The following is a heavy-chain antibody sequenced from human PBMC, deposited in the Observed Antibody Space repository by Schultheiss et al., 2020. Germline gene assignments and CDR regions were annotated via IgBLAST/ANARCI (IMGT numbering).Heavy chain of an antibody. J-gene: IGHJ6*04. D-gene: IGHD6-19*01. CDR2: IYYSGST. V-gene: IGHV4-59*01. CDR1: GGSISSYY. CDR3: AKDSAVADPYYYYYYGMDV. Sequence: SETLSLTCTVSGGSISSYYWSWIRQPPGKGLEWIGYIYYSGSTNYNPSLKSRVTISVDTSKNQFSLKLSSVTAADTAVYYCAKDSAVADPYYYYYYGMDVWGKGTTVTVAS.